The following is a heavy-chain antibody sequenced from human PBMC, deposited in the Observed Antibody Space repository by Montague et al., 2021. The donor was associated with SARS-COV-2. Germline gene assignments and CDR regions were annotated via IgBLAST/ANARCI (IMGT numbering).Heavy chain of an antibody. CDR2: IYYSGTT. V-gene: IGHV4-39*01. D-gene: IGHD2-15*01. J-gene: IGHJ3*02. CDR3: ARRESWWLDAFDI. CDR1: GGSISSTSYY. Sequence: SETLSLTCTVSGGSISSTSYYWDWIRQPPGKGLEWIGSIYYSGTTYYNPSLKSPVTISVDTSKNQFSLKLSSVTVADTAIYYCARRESWWLDAFDIWGQGTMVTVSS.